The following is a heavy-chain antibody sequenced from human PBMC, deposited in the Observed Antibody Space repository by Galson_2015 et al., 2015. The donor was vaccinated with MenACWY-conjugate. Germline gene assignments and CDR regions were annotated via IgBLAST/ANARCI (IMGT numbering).Heavy chain of an antibody. CDR3: ARARGITIFGETKIAVAGNQALDY. D-gene: IGHD3-3*01. V-gene: IGHV3-74*01. CDR1: GFTFSSYW. CDR2: INSDGSST. J-gene: IGHJ4*02. Sequence: SLRLSCAASGFTFSSYWMHWVRHAPGKGLVWVSRINSDGSSTSYADSVKGRFTISRDNAKNTLYLQMNSLRAEDTAVYYCARARGITIFGETKIAVAGNQALDYWGQGTLVTVSS.